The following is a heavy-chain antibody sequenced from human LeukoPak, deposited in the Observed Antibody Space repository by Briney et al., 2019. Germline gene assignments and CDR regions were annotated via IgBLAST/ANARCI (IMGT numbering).Heavy chain of an antibody. CDR1: GFTFNNAR. Sequence: GGSLRLSCAASGFTFNNARMSWARQAPGKGLEWVGRIKSKTGGGTTDYAAPVKGRFTISRDDSKNTLYLQMNSLKTEDTAVYYCMTSNYYDSSGYYLAEYFQHWGQGTLVTVSS. J-gene: IGHJ1*01. D-gene: IGHD3-22*01. CDR3: MTSNYYDSSGYYLAEYFQH. V-gene: IGHV3-15*01. CDR2: IKSKTGGGTT.